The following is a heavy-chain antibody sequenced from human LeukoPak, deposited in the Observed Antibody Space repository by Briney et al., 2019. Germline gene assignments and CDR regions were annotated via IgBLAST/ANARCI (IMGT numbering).Heavy chain of an antibody. CDR1: GGSISRYY. D-gene: IGHD4-17*01. J-gene: IGHJ4*02. CDR2: IYYSGST. Sequence: PSETLSLTCTVSGGSISRYYWRWSRQPPGKGLEWSGYIYYSGSTNDNPSLKSRVTISVDTSKTQFSLKLSSVPAADTAVYYCARAWDYYGSFDYWGQGTLVTVSS. CDR3: ARAWDYYGSFDY. V-gene: IGHV4-59*01.